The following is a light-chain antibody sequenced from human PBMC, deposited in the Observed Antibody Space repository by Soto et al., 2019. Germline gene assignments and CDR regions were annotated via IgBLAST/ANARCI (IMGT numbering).Light chain of an antibody. Sequence: VMTQSPATLSLSPGERATLSCRASLNVNSYLAWYQQKPGPAPRLLIYESSNTAAGIPARVSGSGSGTDFALTISILDLQDFAIEDCQRRQYGPPITFGQGTRLEIK. V-gene: IGKV3-11*01. CDR2: ESS. CDR3: QRRQYGPPIT. CDR1: LNVNSY. J-gene: IGKJ5*01.